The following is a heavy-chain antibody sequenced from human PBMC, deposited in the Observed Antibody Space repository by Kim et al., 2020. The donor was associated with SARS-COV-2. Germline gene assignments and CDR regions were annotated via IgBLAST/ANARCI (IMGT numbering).Heavy chain of an antibody. Sequence: SETLSLTCTVSGGSVSSGSYYWCWIRQPPGKGLEWIGYIYYSGSTNYNPSLKSRVTISVDTSKNQFSLKLSSVTAADTAVYYCAREGYSYGSLMDVWGQGTTVTVSS. J-gene: IGHJ6*02. CDR2: IYYSGST. D-gene: IGHD5-18*01. CDR1: GGSVSSGSYY. V-gene: IGHV4-61*01. CDR3: AREGYSYGSLMDV.